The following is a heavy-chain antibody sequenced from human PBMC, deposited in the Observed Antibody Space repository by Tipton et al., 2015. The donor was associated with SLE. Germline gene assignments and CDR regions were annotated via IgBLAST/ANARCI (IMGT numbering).Heavy chain of an antibody. J-gene: IGHJ4*02. CDR3: AKPRRANSAAYSFDY. CDR1: GFSFSSYA. V-gene: IGHV3-30*02. Sequence: SGFSFSSYAMHWVRQAPGKGLEWVSFTRYDGTNKYYADSVKGRFTISRDNSKNILYLQMNGLRAEDTAVYFCAKPRRANSAAYSFDYWGPGTLVTVSS. CDR2: TRYDGTNK. D-gene: IGHD1/OR15-1a*01.